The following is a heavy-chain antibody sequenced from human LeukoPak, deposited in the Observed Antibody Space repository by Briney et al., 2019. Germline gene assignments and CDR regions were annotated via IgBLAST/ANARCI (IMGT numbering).Heavy chain of an antibody. Sequence: GSLRLSCAASGFTFSSYAMNWVCQAPGKGLEWVSIISGSAGSTYYADSVKGRFTISRDNSKNTLFLQMNSLRAEDTAVYYCAKQLGYCSDGSCYFPYWGQGTLVTVSS. J-gene: IGHJ4*02. CDR1: GFTFSSYA. CDR2: ISGSAGST. V-gene: IGHV3-23*01. CDR3: AKQLGYCSDGSCYFPY. D-gene: IGHD2-15*01.